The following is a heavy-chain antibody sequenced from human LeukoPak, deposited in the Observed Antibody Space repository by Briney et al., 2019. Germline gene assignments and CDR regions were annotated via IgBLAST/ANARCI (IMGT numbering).Heavy chain of an antibody. CDR2: ITGSGGHA. V-gene: IGHV3-23*01. CDR3: ATIPLKGSEYFPH. CDR1: GFTFSTYG. D-gene: IGHD2-2*02. Sequence: GGSLRLSCAASGFTFSTYGMSWVRQAPGKGLEWVSVITGSGGHAVYADSVKGRFTISRDNSNNTLYLQMNSLRAEDTAIYYCATIPLKGSEYFPHWGQGTLVTVSS. J-gene: IGHJ1*01.